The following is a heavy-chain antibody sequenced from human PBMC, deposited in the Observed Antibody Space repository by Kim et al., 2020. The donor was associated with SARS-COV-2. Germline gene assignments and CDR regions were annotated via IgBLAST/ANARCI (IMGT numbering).Heavy chain of an antibody. J-gene: IGHJ4*02. D-gene: IGHD3-16*01. CDR3: ARGGGVTGYYFDS. V-gene: IGHV4-34*01. Sequence: SETLSLTCAVYGGSFSDYYWTWIRQPPGKGLDWIGEVNHSGTTNYNQSLESRITISVDTSRNQFSLKLHSVTAADTAVYYCARGGGVTGYYFDSWGQGTL. CDR2: VNHSGTT. CDR1: GGSFSDYY.